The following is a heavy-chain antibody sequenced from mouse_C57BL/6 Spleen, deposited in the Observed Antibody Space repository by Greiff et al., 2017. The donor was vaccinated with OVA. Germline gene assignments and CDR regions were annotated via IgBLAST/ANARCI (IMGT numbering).Heavy chain of an antibody. CDR3: ARDLTGTFWYFDV. D-gene: IGHD4-1*01. J-gene: IGHJ1*03. Sequence: VQLKESGGGLVKPGGSLTLSCAASGFTFSDYGMHWVRQAPEKGLEWVAYISSGSSTIYYADTVKGRFTISRDNAKNTLFLQMTSLRSEDTAMYYCARDLTGTFWYFDVWGTGTTVTVSS. CDR2: ISSGSSTI. CDR1: GFTFSDYG. V-gene: IGHV5-17*01.